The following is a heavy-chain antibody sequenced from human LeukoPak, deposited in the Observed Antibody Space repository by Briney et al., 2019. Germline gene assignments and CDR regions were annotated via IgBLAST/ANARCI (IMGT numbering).Heavy chain of an antibody. D-gene: IGHD6-13*01. CDR2: INPSGGST. J-gene: IGHJ3*02. V-gene: IGHV1-46*01. Sequence: ASVKVSCKASGYTFTSYYMHWVRQAPGQGLEWMGIINPSGGSTGYAQKFQGRVTMTRDTSTSTVYMELSSLRSDDTAVYYCARSPLNPIAAAGTDAFDIWGQGTMVTVSS. CDR1: GYTFTSYY. CDR3: ARSPLNPIAAAGTDAFDI.